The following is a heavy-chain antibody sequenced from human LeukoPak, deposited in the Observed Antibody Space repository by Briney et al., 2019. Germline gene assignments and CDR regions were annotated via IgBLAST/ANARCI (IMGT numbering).Heavy chain of an antibody. V-gene: IGHV3-21*01. CDR2: ISTSSSYI. CDR1: GFTFNGYS. J-gene: IGHJ4*02. CDR3: ARNRGDPSYFDY. D-gene: IGHD4-17*01. Sequence: GGSLRLSCTASGFTFNGYSMNWVRQAPGKGLEWVSSISTSSSYIYYADSVKGRFTISRNDPKNSLYLQMNSLRAEDTAVYYCARNRGDPSYFDYWGQGTLVTVSS.